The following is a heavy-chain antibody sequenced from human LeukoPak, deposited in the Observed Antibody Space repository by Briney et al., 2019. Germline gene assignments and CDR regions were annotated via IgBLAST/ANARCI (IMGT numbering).Heavy chain of an antibody. V-gene: IGHV3-23*01. J-gene: IGHJ1*01. CDR1: GFTFSNYA. CDR3: AKTGYYYDSSGPSWGYFQH. Sequence: PGGSLRLSCAASGFTFSNYAMSWVRQAPGKGLEWVSAISGSGGSTYYADSVKGRFTISRDNSKNTLYLQMNSLRAEDTAVYYCAKTGYYYDSSGPSWGYFQHWGQGTLVTVSS. D-gene: IGHD3-22*01. CDR2: ISGSGGST.